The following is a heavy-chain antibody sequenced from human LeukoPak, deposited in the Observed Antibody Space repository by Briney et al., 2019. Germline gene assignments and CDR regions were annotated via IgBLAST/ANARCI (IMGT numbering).Heavy chain of an antibody. CDR2: ISGSGGST. J-gene: IGHJ4*02. D-gene: IGHD6-25*01. Sequence: GGSLRLSCAASGFTFSNYAMTWVRQAPGKGLEWISGISGSGGSTYYADSVKGRFSISRDNSKNTLYLQMSSLGAEDTAVYYCAKDRGGSPRGFDYWGQGTLVTVSS. CDR3: AKDRGGSPRGFDY. CDR1: GFTFSNYA. V-gene: IGHV3-23*01.